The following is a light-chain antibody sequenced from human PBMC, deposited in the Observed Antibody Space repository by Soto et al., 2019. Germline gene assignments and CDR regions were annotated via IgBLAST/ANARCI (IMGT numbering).Light chain of an antibody. CDR1: NRDVGSYNL. CDR2: EVR. J-gene: IGLJ3*02. CDR3: SSYTTTSTLV. V-gene: IGLV2-14*01. Sequence: QSALTQPASVSGSPGPSITIACTGTNRDVGSYNLVSWYQQRPGEAPKLIISEVRNRPSGISYRFTGSKSGNTASLTISGLQAEDGADYYCSSYTTTSTLVFGGGTKLTVL.